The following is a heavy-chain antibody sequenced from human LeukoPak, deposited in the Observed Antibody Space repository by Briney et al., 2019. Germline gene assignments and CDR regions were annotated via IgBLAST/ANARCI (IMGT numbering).Heavy chain of an antibody. CDR3: ARGRVTMVRGVIMPYFDY. D-gene: IGHD3-10*01. V-gene: IGHV4-34*01. CDR2: INHSGST. CDR1: GGSFSGYY. J-gene: IGHJ4*02. Sequence: PSETLSLTCAVYGGSFSGYYWSWIRQPPGKGLEWIGEINHSGSTNYNPSLKSRVTISVDTSKNQFSLKLSSVTAADTAVYYCARGRVTMVRGVIMPYFDYWGQGTLVTVSS.